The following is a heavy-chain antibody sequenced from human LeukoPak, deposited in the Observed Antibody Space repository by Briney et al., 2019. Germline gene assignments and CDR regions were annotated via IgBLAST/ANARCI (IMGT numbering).Heavy chain of an antibody. J-gene: IGHJ6*02. CDR1: GGSFSGYY. D-gene: IGHD2-2*01. CDR2: INHSGST. CDR3: ARFLRYCSSTSCYYYYGMDV. Sequence: SETLSLTCAVYGGSFSGYYWSWIRQPPGEGLEWIGEINHSGSTNYNPSLKSRVTISVDTSKNQFSLKLSSVTAADTAVYYCARFLRYCSSTSCYYYYGMDVWGQGTTVTVSS. V-gene: IGHV4-34*01.